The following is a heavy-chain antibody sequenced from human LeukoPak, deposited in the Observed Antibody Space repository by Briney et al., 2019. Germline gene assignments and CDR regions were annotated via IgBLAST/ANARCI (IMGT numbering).Heavy chain of an antibody. D-gene: IGHD4-17*01. J-gene: IGHJ4*02. V-gene: IGHV3-15*01. CDR3: TTGGTVTFDY. CDR2: IKSKTDGGTT. CDR1: RFTFSNAW. Sequence: PGGSLRLSCAASRFTFSNAWMSWVRQAPGKGLEWVGRIKSKTDGGTTDYAAPVEGRFTISRDDSKNTMYLQMNSLKAEDTAVYYCTTGGTVTFDYWGQGTLVTVSS.